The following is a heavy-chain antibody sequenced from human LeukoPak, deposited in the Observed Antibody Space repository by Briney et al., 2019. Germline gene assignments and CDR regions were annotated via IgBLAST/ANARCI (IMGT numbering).Heavy chain of an antibody. V-gene: IGHV3-23*01. CDR2: ISGSGGST. Sequence: GGSLRLSCAASVFTFDDYGMSWVRQAPGKGLEWVSAISGSGGSTYYADSVKGRFTISRDNSKNTLYLPMNSLRAEDTAVYYCAVGSRAAGNLPLFDYWGQGTLVTVSS. D-gene: IGHD6-13*01. J-gene: IGHJ4*02. CDR3: AVGSRAAGNLPLFDY. CDR1: VFTFDDYG.